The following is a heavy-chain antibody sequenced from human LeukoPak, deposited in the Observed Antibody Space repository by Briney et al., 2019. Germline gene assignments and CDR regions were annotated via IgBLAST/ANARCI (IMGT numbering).Heavy chain of an antibody. CDR3: AKDGGVGAFDI. CDR1: GFTFSSYG. D-gene: IGHD3-16*01. Sequence: GGSLRLSSAASGFTFSSYGMHWVRQAPGKGLEWVAVISYDGSNKYYADSVKGRFTISRDNSKNTLYLQMNSLRAEDTAVYYCAKDGGVGAFDIWGQGTMVTVSS. J-gene: IGHJ3*02. CDR2: ISYDGSNK. V-gene: IGHV3-30*18.